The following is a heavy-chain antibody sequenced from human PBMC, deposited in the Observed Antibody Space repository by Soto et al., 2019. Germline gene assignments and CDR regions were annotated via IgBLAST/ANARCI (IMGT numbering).Heavy chain of an antibody. CDR1: GGSIISYY. J-gene: IGHJ5*02. V-gene: IGHV4-4*07. CDR2: IYTSGST. CDR3: ARDLVPYGDYVSGFDP. D-gene: IGHD4-17*01. Sequence: SETLSLTCTVSGGSIISYYWSWIRQPAGKGLEWIGRIYTSGSTNYNPSLKSRVTMSVDTSKNQFSLKLSSVTAADTAVYYCARDLVPYGDYVSGFDPWGQGTLVTVSS.